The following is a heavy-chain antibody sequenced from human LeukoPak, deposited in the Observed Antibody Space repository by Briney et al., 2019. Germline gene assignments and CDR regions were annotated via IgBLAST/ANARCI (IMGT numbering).Heavy chain of an antibody. CDR3: AKGGSVTHYYYMDV. J-gene: IGHJ6*03. Sequence: GGSLRLSCAASGFTFDDYAMHWVRQAPGKGLEWVSLISWDGVSTYYADSVKGRFTISRDNSKNCLFLQMNSLRAEDSALYYCAKGGSVTHYYYMDVWGKGTTVTVPS. CDR2: ISWDGVST. CDR1: GFTFDDYA. V-gene: IGHV3-43D*03. D-gene: IGHD1-14*01.